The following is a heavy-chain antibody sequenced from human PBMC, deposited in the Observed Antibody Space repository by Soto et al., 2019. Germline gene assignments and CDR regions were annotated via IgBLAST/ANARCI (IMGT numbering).Heavy chain of an antibody. D-gene: IGHD3-10*01. CDR2: IYYRGST. J-gene: IGHJ4*02. CDR1: GGSISSGDYY. CDR3: ARIDLYGYYGTGY. V-gene: IGHV4-30-4*01. Sequence: QVQLQESGPGLVKPSQTLSLTCTVSGGSISSGDYYWSWIRQPPGKGLEWIGYIYYRGSTYYNPSLKSRVTISVDTSKNQFSLKLSSVTAADTAVYYCARIDLYGYYGTGYWGQGTLVTVSS.